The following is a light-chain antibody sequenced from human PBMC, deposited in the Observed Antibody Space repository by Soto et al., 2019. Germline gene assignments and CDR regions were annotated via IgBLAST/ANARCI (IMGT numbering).Light chain of an antibody. J-gene: IGLJ1*01. Sequence: QSALTQPASVSGSPGQSITISCTGTSSDVGGYNYVSWYQHHPGKAPKLMIYDVSNRPSGVSNRFSGSKSGNTASLTISGLQAEDEADYYCSSYTSSSTLPYVFGTGTKHTVL. CDR1: SSDVGGYNY. CDR3: SSYTSSSTLPYV. V-gene: IGLV2-14*03. CDR2: DVS.